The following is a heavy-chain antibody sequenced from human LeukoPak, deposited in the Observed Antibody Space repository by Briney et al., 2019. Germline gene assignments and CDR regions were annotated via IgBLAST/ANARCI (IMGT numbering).Heavy chain of an antibody. V-gene: IGHV1-18*01. Sequence: ASVRVSCKASGYTFTSYGISWVRQAPGQGLEWMGWISAYNGNTNYAQKLQGRVTMTTDTSTSTAYMELRSLRSDDTAVYYSARRPMVRGVRYFDYWGQGTLVTVSS. D-gene: IGHD3-10*01. CDR2: ISAYNGNT. J-gene: IGHJ4*02. CDR3: ARRPMVRGVRYFDY. CDR1: GYTFTSYG.